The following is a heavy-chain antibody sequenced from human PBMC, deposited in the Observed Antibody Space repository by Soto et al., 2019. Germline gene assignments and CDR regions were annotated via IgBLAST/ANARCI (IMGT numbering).Heavy chain of an antibody. CDR2: ISGSGGST. J-gene: IGHJ4*02. D-gene: IGHD5-18*01. CDR3: ANTPPPGGKTAMVNY. CDR1: GFTFSSYA. V-gene: IGHV3-23*01. Sequence: GGSLRLSCAASGFTFSSYAMSWVRQAPGKGLKWVSAISGSGGSTYYADSVKGRFTISRDNSKNTLYLQMNSLRAEDTAVYYCANTPPPGGKTAMVNYWGQGTLVTVSS.